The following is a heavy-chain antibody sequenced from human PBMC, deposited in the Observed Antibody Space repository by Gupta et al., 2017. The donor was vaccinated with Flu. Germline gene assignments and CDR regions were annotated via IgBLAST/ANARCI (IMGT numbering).Heavy chain of an antibody. Sequence: EVQLVESGGALVQPGGSLRLSCDASRPRFSSSDMYWVRQAPGKGLEWVAFLSHFGGPTYYADSVRGRFTISRDNAKNSLALQMDSLRVEDTAIYYCARDDAGYGDYTGADYWGQGTLVTVSS. J-gene: IGHJ4*02. CDR1: RPRFSSSD. D-gene: IGHD4-17*01. V-gene: IGHV3-48*03. CDR2: LSHFGGPT. CDR3: ARDDAGYGDYTGADY.